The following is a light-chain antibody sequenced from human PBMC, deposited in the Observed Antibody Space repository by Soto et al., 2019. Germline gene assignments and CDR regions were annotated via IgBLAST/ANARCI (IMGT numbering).Light chain of an antibody. CDR1: SSDIGAYNF. Sequence: QSALTQPASVSGSPGQSITISCTGTSSDIGAYNFVSWYQQHPGNAPKLMLYDVNIRPSGVSNRFSGSKSGNTASLTISGLQAEDEADYYCTSCTTSTTMIFGGGTQVTVL. CDR3: TSCTTSTTMI. CDR2: DVN. J-gene: IGLJ2*01. V-gene: IGLV2-14*03.